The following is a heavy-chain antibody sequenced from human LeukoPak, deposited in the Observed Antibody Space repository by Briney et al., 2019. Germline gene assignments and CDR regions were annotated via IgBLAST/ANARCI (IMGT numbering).Heavy chain of an antibody. J-gene: IGHJ3*02. CDR2: INPDSGGT. CDR3: ARVRWLEHDAFDI. CDR1: GYTFTTYN. D-gene: IGHD4-23*01. Sequence: ASVKVSCKASGYTFTTYNMHWVRQAPGQGLEWMGWINPDSGGTNYAQKFQGRVTMTRDTSISTAYMELSRLRSDDTAVYYCARVRWLEHDAFDIWGQGTMVTVSS. V-gene: IGHV1-2*02.